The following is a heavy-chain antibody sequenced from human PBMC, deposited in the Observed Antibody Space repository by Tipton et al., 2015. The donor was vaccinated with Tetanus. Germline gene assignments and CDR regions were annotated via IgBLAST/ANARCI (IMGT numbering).Heavy chain of an antibody. J-gene: IGHJ3*02. D-gene: IGHD3-22*01. Sequence: LRLSCTVSGGSISSYYWSWIRQPAGKGLEWIGRIYTSGSTNYNPSLKSRVTMSVDTSKNQFSLKLSSVTAADTAVYYCARAPLIYYDSSGYPASGAFDIWGQGTMVTVSS. CDR3: ARAPLIYYDSSGYPASGAFDI. V-gene: IGHV4-4*07. CDR2: IYTSGST. CDR1: GGSISSYY.